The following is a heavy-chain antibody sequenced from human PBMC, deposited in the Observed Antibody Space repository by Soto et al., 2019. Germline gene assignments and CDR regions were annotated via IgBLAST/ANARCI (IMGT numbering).Heavy chain of an antibody. J-gene: IGHJ4*02. CDR1: GYTFTNYD. D-gene: IGHD3-9*01. CDR2: MRPNNGNT. Sequence: QVQLVQSGAEVKKPGASVKVSCKASGYTFTNYDINWMRQATGQGLEWMGWMRPNNGNTGYAQKFQGRVTMTRNTSINTAYMELSSLRSEDTAVYYCASWAGYSKWGQGTLVTVSS. CDR3: ASWAGYSK. V-gene: IGHV1-8*01.